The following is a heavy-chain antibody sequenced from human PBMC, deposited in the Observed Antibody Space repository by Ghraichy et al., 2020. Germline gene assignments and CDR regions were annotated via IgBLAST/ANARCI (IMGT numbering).Heavy chain of an antibody. J-gene: IGHJ4*02. Sequence: GGSLRLSCAASGFTFSSYSMNWVRQAPGKGLEWVSSISSSSSYIYYADSVKGRFTISRDNAKNSLYLQMNSLRAEDTAVYYCASSTVVTGLLDYWGQGTLVTVSS. V-gene: IGHV3-21*01. CDR1: GFTFSSYS. D-gene: IGHD4-23*01. CDR3: ASSTVVTGLLDY. CDR2: ISSSSSYI.